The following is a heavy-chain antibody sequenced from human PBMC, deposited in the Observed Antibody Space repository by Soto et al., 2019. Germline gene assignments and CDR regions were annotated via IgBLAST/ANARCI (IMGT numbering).Heavy chain of an antibody. V-gene: IGHV3-7*04. Sequence: EVQLVQSGGGLVQPGGSLRLSCAASGFTFSSYWMSWVRQAPGKGLEWVANIKEDGSQKWYVDSVKGRFTISRDNAKNSLYLQMSSLGVEDTAVYYCARGDYYDVSGPFSDAFDIWGQGTMVTVSS. J-gene: IGHJ3*02. CDR2: IKEDGSQK. CDR1: GFTFSSYW. CDR3: ARGDYYDVSGPFSDAFDI. D-gene: IGHD3-22*01.